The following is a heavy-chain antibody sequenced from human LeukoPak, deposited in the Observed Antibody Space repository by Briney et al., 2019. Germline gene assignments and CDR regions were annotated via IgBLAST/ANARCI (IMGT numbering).Heavy chain of an antibody. J-gene: IGHJ3*02. CDR1: GYTFTGYY. CDR2: INPNSGGT. CDR3: AKDPNGDYIGTFDI. V-gene: IGHV1-2*02. Sequence: ASVKVSCKASGYTFTGYYMHWVRQAPGQGLEWMGWINPNSGGTNYAQKFQGRVTMTRDTSISTAYMELSRLRSDDTAVYYCAKDPNGDYIGTFDIWGQGTMVTVSS. D-gene: IGHD4-17*01.